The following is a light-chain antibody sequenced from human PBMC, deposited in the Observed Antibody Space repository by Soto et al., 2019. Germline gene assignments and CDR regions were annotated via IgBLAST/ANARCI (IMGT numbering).Light chain of an antibody. V-gene: IGLV1-40*01. CDR2: GNN. CDR3: QSYDSSLRGI. J-gene: IGLJ2*01. Sequence: QSVLTQPPSLSGAPGQRVTISCTGSSSNIGAGSDVHWYQQFPGKAPKLLIYGNNNRPSGVPDRFSGSKSGTSASLAITGLRAEDEADYYCQSYDSSLRGIFGGGTRSPS. CDR1: SSNIGAGSD.